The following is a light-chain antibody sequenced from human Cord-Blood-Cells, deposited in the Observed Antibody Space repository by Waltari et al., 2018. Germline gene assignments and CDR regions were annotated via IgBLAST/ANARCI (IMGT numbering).Light chain of an antibody. V-gene: IGLV1-44*01. CDR2: SKN. CDR3: AAWDDGLNGYV. Sequence: SSNIGSNTVTWYQQLPGTAPKLLIYSKNQRPSGVPDRFSCAKSGSSASLAISGRQSDDEADDYCAAWDDGLNGYVFGTGTKVTVL. J-gene: IGLJ1*01. CDR1: SSNIGSNT.